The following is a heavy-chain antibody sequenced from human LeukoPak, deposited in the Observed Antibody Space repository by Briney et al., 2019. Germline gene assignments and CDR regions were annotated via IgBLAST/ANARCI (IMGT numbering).Heavy chain of an antibody. CDR2: ISSSSSYI. CDR1: GFTFSSYS. V-gene: IGHV3-21*04. CDR3: ARAMYYYDSSGYYYVYPSVHFDY. D-gene: IGHD3-22*01. Sequence: PGGSLRLSCAASGFTFSSYSMNWVRQAPGKGLEWVSSISSSSSYIYYADSVKGRFTISRDNAKNSLYLQMNSLRAEDTAVYYCARAMYYYDSSGYYYVYPSVHFDYWGQGTLVTVSS. J-gene: IGHJ4*02.